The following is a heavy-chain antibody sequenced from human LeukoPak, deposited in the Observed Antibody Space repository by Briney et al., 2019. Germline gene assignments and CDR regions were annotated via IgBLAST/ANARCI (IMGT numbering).Heavy chain of an antibody. CDR2: IHYSGST. V-gene: IGHV4-30-4*07. D-gene: IGHD2-21*02. J-gene: IGHJ6*03. CDR3: ARLRGDVVVTAWGNYYYYMDV. CDR1: GGSISSGGYS. Sequence: PSETLSLTCAVSGGSISSGGYSWSWIRQPPGKGLDWIGYIHYSGSTYYNPSLKSRVSISVDTSKNQFSLNLSSVTAADTAVYYCARLRGDVVVTAWGNYYYYMDVWGKGTTVTVSS.